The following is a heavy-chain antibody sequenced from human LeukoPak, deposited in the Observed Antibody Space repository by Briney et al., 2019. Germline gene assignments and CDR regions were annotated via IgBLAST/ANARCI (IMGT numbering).Heavy chain of an antibody. Sequence: RASVKVSCKASGYTFTSYYMHWVRQAPGQGLEWMGIINPSGGSTSYAQKLQGRVTMTTDTSTSTAYMELRSLRSDDTAVYYCARTGSSVYSPYDYWGQGTLVTVSS. CDR2: INPSGGST. V-gene: IGHV1-46*01. D-gene: IGHD3-22*01. CDR1: GYTFTSYY. CDR3: ARTGSSVYSPYDY. J-gene: IGHJ4*02.